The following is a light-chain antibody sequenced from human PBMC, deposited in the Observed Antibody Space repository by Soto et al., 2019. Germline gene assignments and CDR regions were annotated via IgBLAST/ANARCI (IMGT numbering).Light chain of an antibody. Sequence: DIQLTQSPSSLSASVGDRVTITCQASQDISNYLNWYEQKPGKAPNLLIFDASKLKTGVPSRFSGRGSGTVVTFTISSLQPEDVATYFCQQDNNFSPLTFGGGTNVEIK. CDR3: QQDNNFSPLT. J-gene: IGKJ4*01. CDR2: DAS. CDR1: QDISNY. V-gene: IGKV1-33*01.